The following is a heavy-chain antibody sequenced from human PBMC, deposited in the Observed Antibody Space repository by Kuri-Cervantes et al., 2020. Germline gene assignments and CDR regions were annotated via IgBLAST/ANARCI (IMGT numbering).Heavy chain of an antibody. J-gene: IGHJ4*02. CDR3: ARSRQAGTRSPPDY. D-gene: IGHD6-19*01. V-gene: IGHV1-18*01. CDR2: ISAYNGNT. Sequence: ASVKVSCKASGGTFSSYTISWVRQAPGQGLEWMGWISAYNGNTNYAQKLQGRVTMTTDTSTSTAYMELRSLRSDDTAVYYCARSRQAGTRSPPDYWGQGTLVTVSS. CDR1: GGTFSSYT.